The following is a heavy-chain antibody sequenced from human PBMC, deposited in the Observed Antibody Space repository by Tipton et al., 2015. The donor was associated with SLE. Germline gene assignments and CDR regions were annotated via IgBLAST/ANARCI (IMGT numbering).Heavy chain of an antibody. Sequence: LRLSCTVPGGSISSSSYYWGWIRQPPGKGLEWIGSIYYSGSTYYNPSLKSRVTISVDTSKNQFSLKLSSVTAADTAVYYCARELRIVGAKDWFDPWGQGTLGTVSS. J-gene: IGHJ5*02. CDR1: GGSISSSSYY. CDR3: ARELRIVGAKDWFDP. V-gene: IGHV4-39*07. CDR2: IYYSGST. D-gene: IGHD1-26*01.